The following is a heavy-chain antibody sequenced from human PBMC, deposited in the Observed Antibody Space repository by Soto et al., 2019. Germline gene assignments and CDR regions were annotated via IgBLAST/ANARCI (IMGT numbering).Heavy chain of an antibody. V-gene: IGHV1-2*02. CDR1: GYTFTGYY. CDR3: ARTFWSGYFHFDY. Sequence: ASVKVSCKASGYTFTGYYMHWVRQAPGQGLEWMGWINPNSGGTNYAQKFQGRVTMTSDTSISTAYMELSRLRSDDTAVYYCARTFWSGYFHFDYWGQGTLVTVSS. CDR2: INPNSGGT. D-gene: IGHD3-3*01. J-gene: IGHJ4*02.